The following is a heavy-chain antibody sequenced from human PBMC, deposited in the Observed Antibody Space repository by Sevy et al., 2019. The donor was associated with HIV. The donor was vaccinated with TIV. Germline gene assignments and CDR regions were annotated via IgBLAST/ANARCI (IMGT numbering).Heavy chain of an antibody. V-gene: IGHV3-30*04. J-gene: IGHJ4*02. CDR2: ISYHGRNQ. D-gene: IGHD6-6*01. Sequence: GGSLRLSCAASGFTFSDYAIHWVRQAPGKGLEWLAGISYHGRNQFCADSVRGRFTISRDDSKNTVYLQMNSLRPDDTAVYYCARKQFVLPFDYWGQGTLVTVSS. CDR3: ARKQFVLPFDY. CDR1: GFTFSDYA.